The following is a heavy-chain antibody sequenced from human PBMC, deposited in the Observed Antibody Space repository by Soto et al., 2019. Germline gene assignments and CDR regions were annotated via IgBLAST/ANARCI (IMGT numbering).Heavy chain of an antibody. D-gene: IGHD2-2*01. J-gene: IGHJ6*02. CDR1: GGTFSSYA. Sequence: SVKVSCKASGGTFSSYAISWVRQAPGQGLEWMGGIIPIFGTANYAQKLQGRVTITADESTSTAYMELSSLRSEDTAVYYCARGGYCSSTSCFIGPRHYYGMDVWGQGTTVTVSS. CDR3: ARGGYCSSTSCFIGPRHYYGMDV. CDR2: IIPIFGTA. V-gene: IGHV1-69*13.